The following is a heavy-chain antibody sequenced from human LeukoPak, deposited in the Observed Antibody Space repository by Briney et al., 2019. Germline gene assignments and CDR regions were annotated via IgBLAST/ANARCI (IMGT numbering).Heavy chain of an antibody. V-gene: IGHV3-30*03. CDR1: EFTFSSYA. Sequence: GGSLRLSCAASEFTFSSYAMHWVRQAPGKGLEWVALVSNDGGDKYYADSVKGRFTISRDNSKNTLYLQMNSLRAGDTAVYFCSRVGSSGWPNYFDSWGQGTLVTVSS. D-gene: IGHD6-19*01. CDR3: SRVGSSGWPNYFDS. J-gene: IGHJ4*02. CDR2: VSNDGGDK.